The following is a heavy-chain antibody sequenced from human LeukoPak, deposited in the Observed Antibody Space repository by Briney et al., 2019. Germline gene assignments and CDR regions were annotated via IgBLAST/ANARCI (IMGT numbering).Heavy chain of an antibody. D-gene: IGHD6-13*01. CDR2: IIPIFGTA. V-gene: IGHV1-69*05. CDR3: ASSTNLLAAAGANYYYYYMDV. J-gene: IGHJ6*03. CDR1: GGTFSSYA. Sequence: SVKVSRKASGGTFSSYAISWVRQAPGQGLEWMGGIIPIFGTANYAQKFQGRVTITTDESTSTAYMELSSLRSEDTAVYYCASSTNLLAAAGANYYYYYMDVWGKGTTVTVSS.